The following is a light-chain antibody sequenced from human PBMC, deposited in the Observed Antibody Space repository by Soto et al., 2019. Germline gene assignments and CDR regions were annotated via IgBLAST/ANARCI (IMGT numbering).Light chain of an antibody. J-gene: IGKJ1*01. CDR3: LQDYDYPRT. V-gene: IGKV1-6*01. Sequence: AIQMTQSPSSLSASVGNRVTITCRASQGIRNDVGWYQQKPGKAPKFLISGASSVQSGVPSSFSGSGSGTDFTLTISSLQPEDFATYYCLQDYDYPRTFGQGAKVDSK. CDR1: QGIRND. CDR2: GAS.